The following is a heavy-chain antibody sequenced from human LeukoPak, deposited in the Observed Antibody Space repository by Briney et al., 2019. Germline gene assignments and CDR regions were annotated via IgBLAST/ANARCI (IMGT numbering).Heavy chain of an antibody. CDR1: KFTFSTYG. D-gene: IGHD3-16*01. CDR2: ISSSSSYI. J-gene: IGHJ3*02. CDR3: AKDPIYAPPPLAAFDI. V-gene: IGHV3-21*01. Sequence: PGGSLRLSCAASKFTFSTYGMSWVRQAPGKGLEWVSSISSSSSYIYYADSVKGRFSISRDNAKKSLYLQMNSLRAEDTAVYYCAKDPIYAPPPLAAFDIWGQGTLVTVSS.